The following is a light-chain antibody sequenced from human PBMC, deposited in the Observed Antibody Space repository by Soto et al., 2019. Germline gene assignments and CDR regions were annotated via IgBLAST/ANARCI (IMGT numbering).Light chain of an antibody. J-gene: IGKJ2*01. V-gene: IGKV3-11*01. CDR3: QQRSNWPPRYT. CDR2: DAS. Sequence: EIVLTQSPATLSLSPGERATLSCRASQSVSSYSAWYQQKPGQAPRLLIYDASNRATGIPARFSGSGSGTDFTLTISSLEPEDFAVYYCQQRSNWPPRYTFGQGTKVDIK. CDR1: QSVSSY.